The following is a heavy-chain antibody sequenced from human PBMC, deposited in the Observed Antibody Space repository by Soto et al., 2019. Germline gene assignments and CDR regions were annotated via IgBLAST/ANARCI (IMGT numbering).Heavy chain of an antibody. V-gene: IGHV4-39*02. CDR1: GGSISSSSYY. CDR3: AREKYYYDSSGYPYPHYFDY. Sequence: PSETLSLTCTVSGGSISSSSYYWGWIRQPPGKGLEWIGSIYYSGSTYYNPSLKSRVTISVDTSKNQFSLKLSSVTAADTAVYYCAREKYYYDSSGYPYPHYFDYWGQGALVTVSS. D-gene: IGHD3-22*01. CDR2: IYYSGST. J-gene: IGHJ4*02.